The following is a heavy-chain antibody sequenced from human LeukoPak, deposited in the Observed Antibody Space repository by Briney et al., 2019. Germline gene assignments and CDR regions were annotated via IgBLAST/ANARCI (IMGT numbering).Heavy chain of an antibody. Sequence: ASVKVSCKASGYTFTGYYMYWVRQAPGQGLEWMGWINPNSGGTNYAQKFQGRVTMTRDTSISTAYMELSRLRSDDTAVYYCARGTLYSYGSDYWGQGTLVTVSS. CDR2: INPNSGGT. CDR3: ARGTLYSYGSDY. CDR1: GYTFTGYY. J-gene: IGHJ4*02. D-gene: IGHD5-18*01. V-gene: IGHV1-2*02.